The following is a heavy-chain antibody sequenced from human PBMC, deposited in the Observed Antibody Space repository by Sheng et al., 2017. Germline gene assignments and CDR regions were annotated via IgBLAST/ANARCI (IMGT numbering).Heavy chain of an antibody. V-gene: IGHV4-59*01. Sequence: QVQLQESGPGLVKPSETLSLTCTVSGGSISSYYWSWIRQPPGKGLEWIGYIYYSGSTNYNPSLKSRVTISVDTSKNQFSLKLSSVTAADTAVYYCARGHDSSGYYYAIFDYWGQGTLVTVSS. CDR3: ARGHDSSGYYYAIFDY. CDR2: IYYSGST. CDR1: GGSISSYY. J-gene: IGHJ4*02. D-gene: IGHD3-22*01.